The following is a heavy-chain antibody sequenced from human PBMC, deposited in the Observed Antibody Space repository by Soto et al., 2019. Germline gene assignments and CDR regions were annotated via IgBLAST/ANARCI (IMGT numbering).Heavy chain of an antibody. V-gene: IGHV3-30-3*01. J-gene: IGHJ5*02. CDR2: ISFDGSQK. Sequence: GGSLRLSCAASGFIFKSYAMHWVRQAPGKGLEWVAVISFDGSQKYYADSVKGRFTVSRDNSENTLSLQMNSLRPEDTAVYYCARGGLDILGFRGNLWGQGTLVTVSS. D-gene: IGHD3-10*01. CDR1: GFIFKSYA. CDR3: ARGGLDILGFRGNL.